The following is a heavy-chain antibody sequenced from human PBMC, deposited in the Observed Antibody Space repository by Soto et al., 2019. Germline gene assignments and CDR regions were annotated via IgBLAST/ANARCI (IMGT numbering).Heavy chain of an antibody. J-gene: IGHJ4*02. V-gene: IGHV1-69*13. CDR3: ARAKGWLHFDY. CDR2: IIPMFGTA. D-gene: IGHD5-12*01. Sequence: SVKVSCKASGGTFSSYAISWVRQAPGQGLEWMGGIIPMFGTAHYAQKFQGRVTITADESTSTAYMEMSSLRSEDTAVYYCARAKGWLHFDYWGQGTLVTVSS. CDR1: GGTFSSYA.